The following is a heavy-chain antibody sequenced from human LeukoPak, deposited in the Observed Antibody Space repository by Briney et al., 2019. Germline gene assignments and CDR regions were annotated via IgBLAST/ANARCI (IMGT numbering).Heavy chain of an antibody. D-gene: IGHD2-15*01. CDR2: INHSGST. CDR3: ARGSWGYCSGGSCYSPGGYYYYYYMDV. V-gene: IGHV4-34*01. J-gene: IGHJ6*03. CDR1: GLTFSSHE. Sequence: TGGSLRLSCAASGLTFSSHEMNWVRQAPGKGLEWIGEINHSGSTNYNPSLKSRVTISVDTSKNQFSLKLSSVTAADTAVYYCARGSWGYCSGGSCYSPGGYYYYYYMDVWGKGTTVTVSS.